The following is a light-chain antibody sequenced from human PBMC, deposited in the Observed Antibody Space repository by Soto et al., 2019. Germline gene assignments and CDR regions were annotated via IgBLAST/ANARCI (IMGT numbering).Light chain of an antibody. J-gene: IGKJ2*01. Sequence: EIVLTQSPDTLYLSPGERDTLSCRASQSVSNNWLAWYQQKPGQAPRLLIYGASSRPGGIPDKFSGSGSGADFTLTIIRLEPEDFAVYYCQQYGRSPYTFAQGTKLEI. V-gene: IGKV3-20*01. CDR1: QSVSNNW. CDR3: QQYGRSPYT. CDR2: GAS.